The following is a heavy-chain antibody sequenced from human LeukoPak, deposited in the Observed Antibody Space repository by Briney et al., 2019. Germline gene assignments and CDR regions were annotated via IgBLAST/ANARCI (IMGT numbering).Heavy chain of an antibody. J-gene: IGHJ4*02. CDR2: IYHSGST. Sequence: PSETLSLTCAVSGYSISSGYYWGWIRQPPGKGLEWIGSIYHSGSTYYNPPLKSRVTISVDTSKNQFSLKLSSVTAADTAVYYCASGYTLDYWGQGTLVTVSS. D-gene: IGHD5-12*01. V-gene: IGHV4-38-2*01. CDR3: ASGYTLDY. CDR1: GYSISSGYY.